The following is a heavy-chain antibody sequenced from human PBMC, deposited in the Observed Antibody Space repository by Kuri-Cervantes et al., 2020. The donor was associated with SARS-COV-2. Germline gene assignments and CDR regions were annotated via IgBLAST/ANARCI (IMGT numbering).Heavy chain of an antibody. D-gene: IGHD3-10*01. CDR2: FDPEDGET. CDR1: GYTLTELS. V-gene: IGHV1-24*01. CDR3: ATEPPYGVRGVPWFDP. J-gene: IGHJ5*02. Sequence: ASVKVSCKVSGYTLTELSMHWVRQAPGKGLEWMGGFDPEDGETIYAQKFQGRVTMTEDTSTDTAYMELSSLRSEDTAVYYCATEPPYGVRGVPWFDPWGQGILVTVSS.